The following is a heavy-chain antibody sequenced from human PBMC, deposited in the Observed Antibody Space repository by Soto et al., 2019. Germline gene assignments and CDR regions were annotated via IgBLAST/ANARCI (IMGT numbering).Heavy chain of an antibody. CDR2: ISNSDDVG. CDR3: AKTVGATKLEDY. D-gene: IGHD1-26*01. Sequence: EVQVLESGGALVYPTGSLRLSCSASGFNFTNDVINWVRQAPGKGLEWVSSISNSDDVGFYADSVRGRFIVSRDISTNSVFLQMNFPRVEDTAIYYCAKTVGATKLEDYWGQGTLVTVSS. V-gene: IGHV3-23*01. J-gene: IGHJ4*02. CDR1: GFNFTNDV.